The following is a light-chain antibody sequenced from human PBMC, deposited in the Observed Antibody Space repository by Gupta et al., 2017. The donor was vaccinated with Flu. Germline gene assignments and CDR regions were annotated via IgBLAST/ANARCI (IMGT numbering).Light chain of an antibody. J-gene: IGLJ1*01. CDR1: SSNIGSNP. CDR2: SND. CDR3: AAWDASLNVYV. Sequence: QSVLTQPPPASGTPGQRVTISCFGSSSNIGSNPVNWYQQLPGTAPKLLIFSNDPRPSGVPDRFSGSKSGTSASLAISGLQSEDEADYYCAAWDASLNVYVFGSGTKVTVL. V-gene: IGLV1-44*01.